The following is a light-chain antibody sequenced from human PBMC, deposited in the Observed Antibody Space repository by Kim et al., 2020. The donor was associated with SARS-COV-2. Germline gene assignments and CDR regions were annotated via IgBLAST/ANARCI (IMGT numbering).Light chain of an antibody. Sequence: SASVGDSVTITCRASQSISSWLAWYQQVPGKTPNRLNYDASSLESGVPSRFSGSGSETECTLTISSLQPDDFATYNCQQYDGRWSFGQGTKVDIK. CDR2: DAS. CDR3: QQYDGRWS. J-gene: IGKJ1*01. CDR1: QSISSW. V-gene: IGKV1-5*01.